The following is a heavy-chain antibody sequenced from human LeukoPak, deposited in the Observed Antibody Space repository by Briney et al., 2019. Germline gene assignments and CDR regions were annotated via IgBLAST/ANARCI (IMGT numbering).Heavy chain of an antibody. D-gene: IGHD6-6*01. V-gene: IGHV4-38-2*02. CDR2: VYHTGST. J-gene: IGHJ5*02. CDR3: ARESSSSTYNWFDP. Sequence: SGTLSLTCIVSGYSISSDCYWGWSRQPPGKGLERIGSVYHTGSTYYNPSLKSRVTISADTSKNQFSLKLSSVTAADTAVYYCARESSSSTYNWFDPWGQGTLVTVSS. CDR1: GYSISSDCY.